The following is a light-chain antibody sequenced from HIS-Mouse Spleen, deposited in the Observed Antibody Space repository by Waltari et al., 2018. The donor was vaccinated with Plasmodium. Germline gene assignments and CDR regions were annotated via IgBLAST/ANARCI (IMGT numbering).Light chain of an antibody. Sequence: DIEMTQSPTTLSASVGDRVTITCRASQSISSWLAWYKQKPGKAPKRLIYKASSLESGVPSRFSGSGSGTEFTLTISSLQPDDFATYYCQQYNSYLLTFGGGTKVEIK. J-gene: IGKJ4*01. CDR1: QSISSW. CDR2: KAS. CDR3: QQYNSYLLT. V-gene: IGKV1-5*03.